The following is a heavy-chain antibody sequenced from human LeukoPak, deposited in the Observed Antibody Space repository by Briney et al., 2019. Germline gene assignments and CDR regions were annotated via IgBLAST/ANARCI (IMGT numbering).Heavy chain of an antibody. CDR2: IVGSGGST. J-gene: IGHJ4*02. D-gene: IGHD5-24*01. CDR1: GFTFSSYS. CDR3: AKRRDLYNSLDY. Sequence: GGSLRLSCAASGFTFSSYSMSWVRQAPGEGLEWVSAIVGSGGSTYYADSVKGRFTISRDNSKNTLYLQMNSLRAEDTAVHYCAKRRDLYNSLDYWGQGTLVTVSS. V-gene: IGHV3-23*01.